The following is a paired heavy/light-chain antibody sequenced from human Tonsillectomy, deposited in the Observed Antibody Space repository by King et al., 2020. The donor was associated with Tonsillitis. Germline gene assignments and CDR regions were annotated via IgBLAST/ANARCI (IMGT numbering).Heavy chain of an antibody. CDR3: ARISGAYYYYYYMDV. V-gene: IGHV4-59*08. CDR1: GASIRRYN. CDR2: IDDSGRN. J-gene: IGHJ6*03. Sequence: QVQLLESGPGLVKPSETLSLTCSVSGASIRRYNWNWIRQPPGKGLEWIGNIDDSGRNNYNPSLKSRVTISVDMSNNQFSLKLTPVTAADTAVYYCARISGAYYYYYYMDVWGKGTTVTVS. D-gene: IGHD2-15*01.
Light chain of an antibody. V-gene: IGLV1-44*01. Sequence: QSVLTQPPSTSGTPGQRVTISCSGSNSNIGGNAVSWYQQLPGTAPKLLIYSNNQRPSGVPDRLSGSKSGTSASLAISGLQSEDEADYYCAAWDDSLNVWVFGGGTKLTVL. CDR1: NSNIGGNA. CDR2: SNN. J-gene: IGLJ3*02. CDR3: AAWDDSLNVWV.